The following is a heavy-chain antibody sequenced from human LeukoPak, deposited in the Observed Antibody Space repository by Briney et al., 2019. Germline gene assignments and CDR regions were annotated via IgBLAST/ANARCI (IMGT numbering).Heavy chain of an antibody. CDR1: GFTFSSYD. J-gene: IGHJ4*02. V-gene: IGHV3-13*01. CDR3: ARVYYDSSGYYYFDY. D-gene: IGHD3-22*01. Sequence: GGPLRLSCAASGFTFSSYDMHWVRQATGKGLEWVSAIGTAGDTYYPGSVKGRFTISRENAKNSLYLQMNSLRAGDTAVYYCARVYYDSSGYYYFDYWGQGTLVTVSS. CDR2: IGTAGDT.